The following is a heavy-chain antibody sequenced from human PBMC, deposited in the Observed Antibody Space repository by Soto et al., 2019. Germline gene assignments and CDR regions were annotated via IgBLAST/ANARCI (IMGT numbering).Heavy chain of an antibody. D-gene: IGHD6-19*01. CDR2: ISSIGNT. CDR1: VGSLSSNFYY. Sequence: PSESLSLTCNVSVGSLSSNFYYWAWIHQPPGKGLEWIGSISSIGNTYYSPSLRSRFTMSVDTSNTQFSLNLSAVTAVDSAVYYCARHALDGTGWYQTFDVWGQGSPVTVSS. CDR3: ARHALDGTGWYQTFDV. V-gene: IGHV4-39*01. J-gene: IGHJ4*02.